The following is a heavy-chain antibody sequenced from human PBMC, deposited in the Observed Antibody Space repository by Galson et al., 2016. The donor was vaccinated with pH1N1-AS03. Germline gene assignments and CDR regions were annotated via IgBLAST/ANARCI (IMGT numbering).Heavy chain of an antibody. J-gene: IGHJ4*02. D-gene: IGHD3-10*01. CDR3: ASSGF. V-gene: IGHV3-7*03. CDR2: IKKDGYEK. CDR1: GFIFSDHG. Sequence: SLRLSCAASGFIFSDHGMSWDRQAPGKGLEWVANIKKDGYEKYYMDSVRGRFTISRDNAKKSLYLQMSSLRVEDTAVYYCASSGFWGRGTLVAVSS.